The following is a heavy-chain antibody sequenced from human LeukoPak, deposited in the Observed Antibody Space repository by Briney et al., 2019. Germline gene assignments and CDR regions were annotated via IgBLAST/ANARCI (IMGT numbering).Heavy chain of an antibody. CDR2: ISGSGGRT. Sequence: GGSLRLSCAASGFTFSSCGMSWVRQAPGQGLEWASGISGSGGRTYYADSVKGRFTVSRDNFKNTLFLQMSSLRVDDTAVYFCASDQSCSSIRCPFHAFDVWGQGTGVTVSS. D-gene: IGHD2-2*01. CDR3: ASDQSCSSIRCPFHAFDV. V-gene: IGHV3-23*01. CDR1: GFTFSSCG. J-gene: IGHJ3*01.